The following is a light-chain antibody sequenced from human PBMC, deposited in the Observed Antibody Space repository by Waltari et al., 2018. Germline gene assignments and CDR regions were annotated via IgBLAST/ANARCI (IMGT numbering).Light chain of an antibody. Sequence: DIQMTQSPSTLSASVGDRVTITCRASQTISNWLAWYQQKPGKAPKVLIYKASDLQSGVPSRFSGSGSGTEFTLTISSLQPDDFATYYCQHYNNYPLTFGGGT. CDR1: QTISNW. CDR3: QHYNNYPLT. J-gene: IGKJ4*01. CDR2: KAS. V-gene: IGKV1-5*03.